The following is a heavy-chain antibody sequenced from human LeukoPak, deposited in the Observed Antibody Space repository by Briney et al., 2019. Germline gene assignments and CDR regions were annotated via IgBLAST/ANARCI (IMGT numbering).Heavy chain of an antibody. CDR1: GGSISSSSYY. D-gene: IGHD6-19*01. CDR2: IYYSGST. CDR3: ARVCHSSGWYRDAFDI. V-gene: IGHV4-39*07. J-gene: IGHJ3*02. Sequence: SETLSLTCTVSGGSISSSSYYWGWIRQPPGKGLEWIGSIYYSGSTYYNPSLKSRVTISVDTSKNQFSLKLSSVTAAGTAVYYCARVCHSSGWYRDAFDIWGQGTMVTVSS.